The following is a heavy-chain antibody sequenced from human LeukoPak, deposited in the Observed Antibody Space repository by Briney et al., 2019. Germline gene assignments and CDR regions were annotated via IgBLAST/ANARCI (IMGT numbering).Heavy chain of an antibody. V-gene: IGHV3-30*18. D-gene: IGHD6-19*01. CDR2: ISYDGSNK. Sequence: PGGSLRLSCAASGFTFSSYGMHWVRQAPGKGLEWVAVISYDGSNKYYADSVKGRFTISRDNSKNTLYLQMNSLRAEDTAVYYCAKDTGIAVAGSTYYYYGMDVRGQGTTVTVSS. CDR3: AKDTGIAVAGSTYYYYGMDV. CDR1: GFTFSSYG. J-gene: IGHJ6*02.